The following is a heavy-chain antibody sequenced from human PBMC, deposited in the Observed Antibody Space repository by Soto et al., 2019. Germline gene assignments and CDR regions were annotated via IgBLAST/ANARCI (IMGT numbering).Heavy chain of an antibody. CDR2: IKPDGGEK. V-gene: IGHV3-7*02. CDR1: GFTFSSYW. Sequence: PGGSLRLSCAASGFTFSSYWMTWVRQAPGKGLQWVANIKPDGGEKYYVDSLKGRFTISRDNAKNSLYLQMNSLRAEDTAVDYCTTTSYFYGMGVWGQGTKVTVSS. D-gene: IGHD1-26*01. CDR3: TTTSYFYGMGV. J-gene: IGHJ6*02.